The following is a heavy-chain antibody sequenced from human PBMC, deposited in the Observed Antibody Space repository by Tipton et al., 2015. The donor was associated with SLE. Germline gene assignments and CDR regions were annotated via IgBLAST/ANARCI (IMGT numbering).Heavy chain of an antibody. CDR1: GFTLSDYW. Sequence: GSLRLSCAASGFTLSDYWMTWVRQAPGKGLEWVANMKEDGSEKYYVDSVKGRFTISRDSVENSLYLQMNSLRAEDTAVYYCAKDLNTAMVWGQGTLVTVSS. CDR2: MKEDGSEK. J-gene: IGHJ4*02. D-gene: IGHD5-18*01. V-gene: IGHV3-7*01. CDR3: AKDLNTAMV.